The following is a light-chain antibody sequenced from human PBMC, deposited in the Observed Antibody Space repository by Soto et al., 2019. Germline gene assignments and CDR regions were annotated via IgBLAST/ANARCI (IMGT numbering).Light chain of an antibody. Sequence: EIQMTQSPSSLSASLGDRVTITCQASQDINDYSNWYQQKPGKAPRLLIYGASFLEVGVPSRFSGSGSGTNFTLTISSLQPEDVATYYCQQYDSLPYTFGQGTRLEIK. CDR2: GAS. CDR3: QQYDSLPYT. CDR1: QDINDY. V-gene: IGKV1-33*01. J-gene: IGKJ2*01.